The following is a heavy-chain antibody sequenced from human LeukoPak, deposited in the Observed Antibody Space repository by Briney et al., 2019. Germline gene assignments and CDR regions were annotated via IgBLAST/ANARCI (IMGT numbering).Heavy chain of an antibody. D-gene: IGHD1-7*01. CDR1: GGSIRNYY. V-gene: IGHV4-59*01. J-gene: IGHJ4*02. Sequence: PSETLSLTCSVSGGSIRNYYWTWIRQPPGKGLEWIGYIFYSGSTNYNPSLKSRVTISLDTSKNHFSLKLNSVTAADTAVYYCARENWNYGGIFDYWGQGTLVTVSS. CDR2: IFYSGST. CDR3: ARENWNYGGIFDY.